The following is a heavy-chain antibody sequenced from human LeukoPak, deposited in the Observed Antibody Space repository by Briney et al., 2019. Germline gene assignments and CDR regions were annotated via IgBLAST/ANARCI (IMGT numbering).Heavy chain of an antibody. CDR3: ARAPRYSGSYSFDY. CDR1: GFTFSDAW. V-gene: IGHV3-15*01. CDR2: IRSKTAGGTT. J-gene: IGHJ4*02. D-gene: IGHD1-26*01. Sequence: GGSLRLSCAASGFTFSDAWMSWVRQVPGKGLGWVARIRSKTAGGTTDHAAPVKGRFTISRDDSKNMLYLQMNSLRAEDTAVYYCARAPRYSGSYSFDYWGQGTLVTVSS.